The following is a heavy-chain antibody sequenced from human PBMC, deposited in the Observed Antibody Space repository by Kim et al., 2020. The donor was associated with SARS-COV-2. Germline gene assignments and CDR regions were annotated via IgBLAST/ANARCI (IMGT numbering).Heavy chain of an antibody. D-gene: IGHD2-2*01. CDR3: ARMYQLLSHVGSWYFDL. Sequence: ASVKVSCKASGYTFTSYYMHWVRQAPGQGLEWMGIINPSGGSTSYAQKFQGRVTMTRDTSTSTVYMELSSLRSEDTAVYYCARMYQLLSHVGSWYFDLWGRGTLVTVSS. J-gene: IGHJ2*01. CDR1: GYTFTSYY. CDR2: INPSGGST. V-gene: IGHV1-46*01.